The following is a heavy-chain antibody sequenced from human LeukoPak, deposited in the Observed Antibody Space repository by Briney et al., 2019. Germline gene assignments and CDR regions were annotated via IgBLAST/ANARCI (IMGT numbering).Heavy chain of an antibody. CDR3: ARRATTERGHSYGLDF. CDR1: GFTFSRYT. J-gene: IGHJ4*02. Sequence: PGGSLRLSCAASGFTFSRYTMNWVRQAPGKGLERVSYISSSGSTIYYADSVKGRFTISRDNAKNSLYLQMNSLRAEDTAMYYCARRATTERGHSYGLDFWGQGTLVTVSS. CDR2: ISSSGSTI. V-gene: IGHV3-48*04. D-gene: IGHD5-18*01.